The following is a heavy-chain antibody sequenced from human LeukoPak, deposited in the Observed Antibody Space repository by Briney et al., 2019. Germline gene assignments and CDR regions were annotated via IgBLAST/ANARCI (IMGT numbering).Heavy chain of an antibody. J-gene: IGHJ4*02. D-gene: IGHD2-8*02. Sequence: SETLSLTCAVSGGSFSDYYWNWIRQSPGRGLEWVGEIDHTGNTNYNPSLKSRVTISVDTSKNHFSLKLTSVTAADTAVYYCATLVAYFDYWGQGTLVTVSS. V-gene: IGHV4-34*01. CDR3: ATLVAYFDY. CDR1: GGSFSDYY. CDR2: IDHTGNT.